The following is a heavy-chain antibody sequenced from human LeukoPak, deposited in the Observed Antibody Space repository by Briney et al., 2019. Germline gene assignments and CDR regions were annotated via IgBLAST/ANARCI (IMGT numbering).Heavy chain of an antibody. D-gene: IGHD6-19*01. V-gene: IGHV3-66*02. CDR2: IYSGGST. CDR3: ARDRSSGSRVEFFFDY. CDR1: GFTVSSNY. J-gene: IGHJ4*02. Sequence: GGSLRLPCAASGFTVSSNYMSWVRQAPGKGLEWVSVIYSGGSTYYADSVKGRFTISRDNSKNTLYLQMNSLRAEDTAVYYCARDRSSGSRVEFFFDYWGQGTLVTVSS.